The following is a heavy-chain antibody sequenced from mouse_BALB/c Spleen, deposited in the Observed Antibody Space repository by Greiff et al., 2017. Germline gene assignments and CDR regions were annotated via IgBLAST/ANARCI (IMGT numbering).Heavy chain of an antibody. CDR3: ARLNRYYYFDY. V-gene: IGHV5-12-2*01. J-gene: IGHJ2*01. D-gene: IGHD2-14*01. CDR2: ISNGGGST. Sequence: VQLKESGGGLVQPGGSLKLSCAASGFTFSSYTMSWVRQTPEKRLEWVAYISNGGGSTYYPDTVKGRFTISRDNAKNTLYLQMSSLKSEDTAMYYCARLNRYYYFDYWGQGTTLTVSS. CDR1: GFTFSSYT.